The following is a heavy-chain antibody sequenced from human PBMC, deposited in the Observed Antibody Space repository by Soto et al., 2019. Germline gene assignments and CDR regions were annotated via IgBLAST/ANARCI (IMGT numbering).Heavy chain of an antibody. CDR2: INHSGST. D-gene: IGHD2-15*01. V-gene: IGHV4-34*01. CDR1: GGSFSGYY. CDR3: ARAGIVVVVAATRSGWFDP. Sequence: SETLSLTCAVYGGSFSGYYWSWIRQPPGKGLEWIGEINHSGSTNYNPSLKSRVTISVDTSKNQFSLKLSSVTAADTAVYYCARAGIVVVVAATRSGWFDPWGQGTLVTVSS. J-gene: IGHJ5*02.